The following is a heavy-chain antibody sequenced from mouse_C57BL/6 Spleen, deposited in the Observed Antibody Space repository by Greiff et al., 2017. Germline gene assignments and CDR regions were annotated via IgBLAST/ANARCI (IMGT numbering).Heavy chain of an antibody. D-gene: IGHD3-2*02. CDR2: IYPGSGDT. Sequence: QVQLQQSGAELVRPGASVKLSCKASGYTFTDYYINWVKQRPGQGLEWIARIYPGSGDTYYNEKFKGKATLTAEKSSSTAYMQLSSLTSEDSAVYYCSGRGAQATAYAMDYWGQGTSVTVSS. CDR3: SGRGAQATAYAMDY. CDR1: GYTFTDYY. V-gene: IGHV1-76*01. J-gene: IGHJ4*01.